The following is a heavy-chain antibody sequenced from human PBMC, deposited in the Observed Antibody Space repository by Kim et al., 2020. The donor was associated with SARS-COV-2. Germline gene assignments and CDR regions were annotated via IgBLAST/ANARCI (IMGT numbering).Heavy chain of an antibody. J-gene: IGHJ3*02. D-gene: IGHD3-10*01. Sequence: SETLSLTCAVYGGSFSGYYWSWIRQPPGKGLEWIGEINHSGSTNYNPSLKSRVTISVDTSKNQFSLKLSSVTAADTAVYYCARPTDHYYGSGSYYKRRAFDIWGQGTMVTVSS. CDR3: ARPTDHYYGSGSYYKRRAFDI. CDR1: GGSFSGYY. V-gene: IGHV4-34*01. CDR2: INHSGST.